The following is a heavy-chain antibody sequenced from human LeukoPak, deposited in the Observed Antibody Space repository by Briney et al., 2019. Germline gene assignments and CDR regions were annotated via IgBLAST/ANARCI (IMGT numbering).Heavy chain of an antibody. CDR2: ISAYDGNT. D-gene: IGHD3-10*01. CDR1: GYTFSTYD. J-gene: IGHJ3*02. Sequence: ASVKVSCKASGYTFSTYDITWVRQAPGQGLEWMGWISAYDGNTDYAQKLQGRVTMTTDTSTGTAYMELRSLRSDDTAVYYCARAGGNYHGSGSYAFDIWGQGTMVTVSS. V-gene: IGHV1-18*01. CDR3: ARAGGNYHGSGSYAFDI.